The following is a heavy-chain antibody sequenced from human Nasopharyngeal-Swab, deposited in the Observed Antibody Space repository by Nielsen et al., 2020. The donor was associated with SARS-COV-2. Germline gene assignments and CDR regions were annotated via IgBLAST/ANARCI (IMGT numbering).Heavy chain of an antibody. CDR2: ISYDGSNK. Sequence: GASLKISCAASGFTFSSYEMNWVRQAPGKGLEWVAVISYDGSNKYYADSVKGRFTISRDNSRNTLCLQMNSLRAEDTAVYYCARDRGELLGEYYFDYWGQGTLVTVSS. D-gene: IGHD1-26*01. J-gene: IGHJ4*02. CDR3: ARDRGELLGEYYFDY. CDR1: GFTFSSYE. V-gene: IGHV3-30*04.